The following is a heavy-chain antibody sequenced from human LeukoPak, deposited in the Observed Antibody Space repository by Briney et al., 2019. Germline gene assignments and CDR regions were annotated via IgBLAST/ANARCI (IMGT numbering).Heavy chain of an antibody. J-gene: IGHJ4*02. CDR3: ARVAPGHDIGRGYFDY. Sequence: GGSLRLSCAASGFTFSIYSMNWVRQAPGRGLEWISNITSSSGTVYYTDSVKGRFTIYRDNAKNSLYIQMSSLRAEDTAVYYCARVAPGHDIGRGYFDYWGQGTLVTVAS. CDR1: GFTFSIYS. CDR2: ITSSSGTV. D-gene: IGHD2-21*01. V-gene: IGHV3-48*01.